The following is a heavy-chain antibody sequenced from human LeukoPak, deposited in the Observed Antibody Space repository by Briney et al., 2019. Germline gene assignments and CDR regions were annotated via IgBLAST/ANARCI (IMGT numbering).Heavy chain of an antibody. Sequence: PSETLSLTCTVSGGSISNYYWSWIRQPPGKGLEWIGYINYSGNTHYNPSLKSRVTISVDSSKNQFSLRLTSVTAADTAVYFCAREGRQDYVYFDYWGQGALVTVSS. CDR3: AREGRQDYVYFDY. V-gene: IGHV4-59*01. CDR2: INYSGNT. J-gene: IGHJ4*02. D-gene: IGHD4-17*01. CDR1: GGSISNYY.